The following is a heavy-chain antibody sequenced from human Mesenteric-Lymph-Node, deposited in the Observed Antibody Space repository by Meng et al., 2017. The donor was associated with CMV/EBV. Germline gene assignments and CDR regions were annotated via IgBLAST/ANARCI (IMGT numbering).Heavy chain of an antibody. CDR1: GFTFSTYA. Sequence: GESLKISCAASGFTFSTYAMSWVRQAPGKGLEWVSYISSSSSTIYYADSVKGRFTISRDNAKNSLYLQMNSLRAEDTAVYYCARDVVVGATSGLARWFDPWGQGTLVTVSS. J-gene: IGHJ5*02. D-gene: IGHD2-15*01. CDR3: ARDVVVGATSGLARWFDP. V-gene: IGHV3-48*04. CDR2: ISSSSSTI.